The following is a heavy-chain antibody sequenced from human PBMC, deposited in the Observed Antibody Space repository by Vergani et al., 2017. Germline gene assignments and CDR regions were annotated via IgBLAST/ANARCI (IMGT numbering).Heavy chain of an antibody. Sequence: EVQLVQSGAEVKKPGESLRISCKGSGYSFTSYWISWVRQMPGKGLEWMGRIDPSDSYTNYSPSFQGHVTISAHKSISTGYLQWGSLKASDTAMYYCARQVAVAGKWWGPYYYYGMDVWGQGTTVTVSS. V-gene: IGHV5-10-1*01. CDR2: IDPSDSYT. D-gene: IGHD6-19*01. CDR1: GYSFTSYW. CDR3: ARQVAVAGKWWGPYYYYGMDV. J-gene: IGHJ6*02.